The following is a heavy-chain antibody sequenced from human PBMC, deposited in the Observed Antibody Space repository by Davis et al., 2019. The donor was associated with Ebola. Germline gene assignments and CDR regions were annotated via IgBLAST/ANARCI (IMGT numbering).Heavy chain of an antibody. J-gene: IGHJ4*02. D-gene: IGHD4-23*01. V-gene: IGHV4-34*01. CDR1: GFTFSSYP. CDR2: VYLSGST. Sequence: ESLKISCATSGFTFSSYPMTWVRQSPGKGLEWIGEVYLSGSTKYNPSLESRVTISVDKSKNQFSLELGSVTAADSAVYYCARGGYKDNSVLFFDYWGQGTLVTVSS. CDR3: ARGGYKDNSVLFFDY.